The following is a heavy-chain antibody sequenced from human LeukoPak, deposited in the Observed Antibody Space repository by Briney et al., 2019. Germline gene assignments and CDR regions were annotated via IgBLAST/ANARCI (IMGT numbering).Heavy chain of an antibody. CDR3: ARGRERGYYYLDP. D-gene: IGHD3-22*01. CDR1: GFTFSSYS. V-gene: IGHV3-21*01. CDR2: ISSSSSYI. J-gene: IGHJ5*02. Sequence: GGSLRLSCAASGFTFSSYSMNWVRQAPGKGLEWVSSISSSSSYIYYADSVKGRFTISRDNSKNTLYLQMNSLRAEDTAVYYCARGRERGYYYLDPWGQGTLVTVSS.